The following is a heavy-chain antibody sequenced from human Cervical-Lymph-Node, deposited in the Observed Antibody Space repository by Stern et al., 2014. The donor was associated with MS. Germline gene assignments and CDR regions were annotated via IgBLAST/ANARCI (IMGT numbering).Heavy chain of an antibody. D-gene: IGHD3-10*01. Sequence: QVQLVQSGAEVKKPWSSVKVSCKASGGIFSRYGISWVRQAPGQGLEWMGGIIPIFGTTTYAQKFQGRITITADESTSTAYMELSSLRSEDTAVYYCASGGYYSLYYFDYWGQGTLVTVSS. CDR1: GGIFSRYG. V-gene: IGHV1-69*01. CDR3: ASGGYYSLYYFDY. CDR2: IIPIFGTT. J-gene: IGHJ4*02.